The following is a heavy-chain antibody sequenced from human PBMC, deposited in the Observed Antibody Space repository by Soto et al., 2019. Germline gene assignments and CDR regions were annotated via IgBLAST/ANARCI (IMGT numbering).Heavy chain of an antibody. J-gene: IGHJ5*01. CDR3: ASMIGDPVLSFDS. CDR2: IFYSGST. V-gene: IGHV4-59*01. CDR1: GGSISSYY. Sequence: QVQLQESGPGLVKPSETLSLTCTVSGGSISSYYWSWIRQPPGKGLEWIGFIFYSGSTSYNPSLKSRVTISIDPSESQFSLNLNSVTAADTAVYYCASMIGDPVLSFDSWGQGTLVAVSS. D-gene: IGHD3-10*02.